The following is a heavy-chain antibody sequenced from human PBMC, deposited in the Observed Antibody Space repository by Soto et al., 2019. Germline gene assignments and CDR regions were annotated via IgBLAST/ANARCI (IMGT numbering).Heavy chain of an antibody. D-gene: IGHD3-10*01. V-gene: IGHV3-23*01. CDR3: AKGKSTGDIDWFDP. Sequence: GGSLRLSCAASGFTFSSYAMSWVRQAPGKGLEWVSTLIGGHYGTAYSYSVKGRFTVSRDNSKNCLYLQMNSLGVEDTAMYFCAKGKSTGDIDWFDPWGQGSLVTVSS. J-gene: IGHJ5*02. CDR2: LIGGHYGT. CDR1: GFTFSSYA.